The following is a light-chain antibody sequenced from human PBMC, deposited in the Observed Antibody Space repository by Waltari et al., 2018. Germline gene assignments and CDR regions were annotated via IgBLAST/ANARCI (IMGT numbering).Light chain of an antibody. J-gene: IGLJ2*01. V-gene: IGLV3-27*01. CDR2: KDT. CDR1: VLPEKN. Sequence: YDLTQPFSVSVSPGQTAPITRSGDVLPEKNVRWFQQKPGQAPTLLLYKDTERPSGIPERFSGSSSGSTVTLTIRGALLEDEADYHCHAAADNNWFFGGGTKLTVL. CDR3: HAAADNNWF.